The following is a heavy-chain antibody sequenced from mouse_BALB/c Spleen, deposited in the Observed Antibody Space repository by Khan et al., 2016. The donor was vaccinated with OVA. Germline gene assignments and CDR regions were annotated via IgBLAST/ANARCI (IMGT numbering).Heavy chain of an antibody. D-gene: IGHD1-1*01. Sequence: EVQLVETGPSLVKPSQTLSLTCSVTGDSITSGYWNWIRKFPGNKLEYMGYINYSGSTYYNPSLKSRISITRDASKNQYYLQLNSVTTEDTATFYCAGYGSYFPYWGQGTLVTVSA. CDR1: GDSITSGY. J-gene: IGHJ3*01. CDR3: AGYGSYFPY. V-gene: IGHV3-8*02. CDR2: INYSGST.